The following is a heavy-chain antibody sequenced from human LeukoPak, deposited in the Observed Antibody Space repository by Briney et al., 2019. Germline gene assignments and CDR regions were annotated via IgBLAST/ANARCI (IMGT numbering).Heavy chain of an antibody. J-gene: IGHJ4*02. CDR2: IYHSGST. V-gene: IGHV4-59*12. CDR3: ARGFRGASFDY. Sequence: SETLSLTCTVSGGSISSYYWSWIRQPPGKGLEWIGEIYHSGSTNYNPSPKSRVTISVDTSKNQFSLKLSSVTAADTAVYYCARGFRGASFDYWGQGTLVTVSS. CDR1: GGSISSYY. D-gene: IGHD1-26*01.